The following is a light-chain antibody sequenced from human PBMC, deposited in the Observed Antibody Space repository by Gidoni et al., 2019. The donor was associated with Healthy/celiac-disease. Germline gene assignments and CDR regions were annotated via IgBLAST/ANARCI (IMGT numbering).Light chain of an antibody. V-gene: IGLV2-14*01. CDR2: EVS. Sequence: QSALTQPASVSGSPGQSITISCTGTSSDVGGYNYVSWYQQHPGKAPKLMIYEVSNRPSGVSNRFSGSKSGNTASLTISGRQAEDEADYYCSSYTSSSTRVFGGGTKL. J-gene: IGLJ3*02. CDR3: SSYTSSSTRV. CDR1: SSDVGGYNY.